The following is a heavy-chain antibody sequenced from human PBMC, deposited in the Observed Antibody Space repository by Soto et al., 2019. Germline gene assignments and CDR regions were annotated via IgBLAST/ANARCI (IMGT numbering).Heavy chain of an antibody. CDR3: VRGGSSDWQVAFDF. CDR2: VNHNGRN. Sequence: SETLSLTCDVYGGSFSGYFWNWIRQSPGKGLEWIGKVNHNGRNNYNPSLKSRVTISLDMSKKQISLKLTSVTAADTAVYYCVRGGSSDWQVAFDFWGQGPMVTVSS. J-gene: IGHJ3*01. V-gene: IGHV4-34*01. CDR1: GGSFSGYF. D-gene: IGHD6-19*01.